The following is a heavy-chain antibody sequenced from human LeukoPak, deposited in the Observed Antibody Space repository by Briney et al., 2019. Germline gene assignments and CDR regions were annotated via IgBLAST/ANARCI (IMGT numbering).Heavy chain of an antibody. J-gene: IGHJ6*03. CDR2: ITGTHAT. Sequence: GGSLRLSCAASGFTFSASPIHWVRQASGKGLEWVGRITGTHATAYSATLKGRFTISRDDSKYTTFLQMNSLETEDTAVYYCAKVGITIFGVVIIAPHYYYYMDVWGKGTTVTVSS. CDR3: AKVGITIFGVVIIAPHYYYYMDV. V-gene: IGHV3-73*01. CDR1: GFTFSASP. D-gene: IGHD3-3*01.